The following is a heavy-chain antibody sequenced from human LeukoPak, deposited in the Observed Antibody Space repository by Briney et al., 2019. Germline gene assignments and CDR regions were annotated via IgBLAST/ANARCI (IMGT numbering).Heavy chain of an antibody. Sequence: SVKVSCKASGGTFSSYAISWVRQAPGQGLEWMGRIIPILGIANYAQKFQGRVTITAHKSTSTAYMELSSLRSEDTAVYYCARDNWFDPWGQGTLVTVSS. J-gene: IGHJ5*02. CDR2: IIPILGIA. CDR3: ARDNWFDP. V-gene: IGHV1-69*04. CDR1: GGTFSSYA.